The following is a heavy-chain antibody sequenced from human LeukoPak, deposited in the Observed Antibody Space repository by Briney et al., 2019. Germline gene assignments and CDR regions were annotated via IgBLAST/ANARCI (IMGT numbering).Heavy chain of an antibody. CDR2: IYYNGST. J-gene: IGHJ2*01. CDR3: ARVAQINWYFDL. V-gene: IGHV4-59*01. Sequence: SETLSLTCTVSGGSISSYYWSWMRQSPEKGLEWIGYIYYNGSTNYNPSLKSRVTISVDTSKNQFSLKLTSVTAADTAVYYCARVAQINWYFDLWGRGTLVTVSS. CDR1: GGSISSYY.